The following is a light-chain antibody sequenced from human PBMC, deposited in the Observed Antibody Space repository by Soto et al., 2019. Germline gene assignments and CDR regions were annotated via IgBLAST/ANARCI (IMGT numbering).Light chain of an antibody. Sequence: VLTQSPGTLSLSPGEGATLSCRASQSVSTYLAWYQQKPGQAPRLLIYDASNRATGIPARFSGSGSGTDFILTISSLEPEDFAVYYCQQRSNWPLTFGGGTKV. V-gene: IGKV3-11*01. CDR2: DAS. CDR1: QSVSTY. J-gene: IGKJ4*01. CDR3: QQRSNWPLT.